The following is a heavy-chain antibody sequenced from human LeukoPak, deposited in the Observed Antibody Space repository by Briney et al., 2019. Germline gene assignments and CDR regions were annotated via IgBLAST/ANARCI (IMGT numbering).Heavy chain of an antibody. Sequence: GGSLRLSCAATGFTFISYGMHWVRQAPGKGLEWVAVIWYDGSNKYYADSVKGRFTISRDNSKNTLYLQMNSLRAEDTAVYYCANSVMDVWGKGTTVTVSS. V-gene: IGHV3-33*06. CDR3: ANSVMDV. J-gene: IGHJ6*03. CDR1: GFTFISYG. CDR2: IWYDGSNK.